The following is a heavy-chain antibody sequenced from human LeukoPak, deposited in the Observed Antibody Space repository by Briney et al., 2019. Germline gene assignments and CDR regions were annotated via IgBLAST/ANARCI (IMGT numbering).Heavy chain of an antibody. J-gene: IGHJ4*02. CDR2: ISYDGGNK. CDR1: GFTFSTYG. V-gene: IGHV3-30*03. D-gene: IGHD2-2*01. CDR3: ARHQPDY. Sequence: GGSLGLSCAASGFTFSTYGMHWVRQAPGKGLEWVAIISYDGGNKYYADSVKGRFTISRDNSKNTLYLQMHSLRAEDTAAYYCARHQPDYWGQGTLVTVSS.